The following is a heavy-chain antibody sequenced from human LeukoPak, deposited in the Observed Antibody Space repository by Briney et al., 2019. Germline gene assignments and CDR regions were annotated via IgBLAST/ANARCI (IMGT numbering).Heavy chain of an antibody. CDR1: GFTVSSNY. J-gene: IGHJ4*02. CDR3: AGTLLRYFDWLFPNDY. CDR2: IYSGGST. D-gene: IGHD3-9*01. Sequence: GGSLRLTCAASGFTVSSNYMSWVRQAPGKGLEWVSVIYSGGSTYYADSVKGRFTISRDNSKNTLYLQVNSLRAEDTAVYYCAGTLLRYFDWLFPNDYWGQGTLVTVSS. V-gene: IGHV3-53*01.